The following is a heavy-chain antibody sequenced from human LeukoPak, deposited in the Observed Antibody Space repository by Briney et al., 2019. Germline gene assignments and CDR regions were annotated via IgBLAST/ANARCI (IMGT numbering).Heavy chain of an antibody. D-gene: IGHD3-10*01. CDR1: GFTFSSYA. J-gene: IGHJ4*02. V-gene: IGHV3-23*01. CDR3: AKDYGSGSYFDAGVDY. CDR2: ISGSGGST. Sequence: GGSLRLSCAASGFTFSSYAMSWVRQAPGKGLEWVSAISGSGGSTYYADSVKGRFTISRDNSKSTLYLQMNSLRAEDTAVYYCAKDYGSGSYFDAGVDYWGQGTLVTVSS.